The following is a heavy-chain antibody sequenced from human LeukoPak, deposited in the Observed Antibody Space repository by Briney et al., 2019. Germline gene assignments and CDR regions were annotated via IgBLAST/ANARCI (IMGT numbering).Heavy chain of an antibody. CDR2: INPNSGGT. Sequence: ASVKVSCTASGYTFTDYYMHWVRRAPGQGLEWMGWINPNSGGTNNAQKFQGRVTMTRDTSISTAYMELSSLRSDDTAVYFCAKDGKRATPFDYWGQGTLVTVSS. J-gene: IGHJ4*02. CDR3: AKDGKRATPFDY. D-gene: IGHD1-26*01. V-gene: IGHV1-2*02. CDR1: GYTFTDYY.